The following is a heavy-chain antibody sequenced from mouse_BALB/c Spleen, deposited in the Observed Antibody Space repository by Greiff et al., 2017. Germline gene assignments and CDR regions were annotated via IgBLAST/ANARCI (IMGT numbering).Heavy chain of an antibody. J-gene: IGHJ1*01. D-gene: IGHD1-2*01. V-gene: IGHV1-18*01. CDR2: INPNYDST. Sequence: EVQLQQSGAELVKPGASVKISCKASGYTFTDYNMDWVKQSHGKSLEWIGDINPNYDSTSYNQKFKGKATLTVDKSSSTAYMELRSLTSEATAGYYCARKSFLRPWYFDVWGAGTTVTVSS. CDR3: ARKSFLRPWYFDV. CDR1: GYTFTDYN.